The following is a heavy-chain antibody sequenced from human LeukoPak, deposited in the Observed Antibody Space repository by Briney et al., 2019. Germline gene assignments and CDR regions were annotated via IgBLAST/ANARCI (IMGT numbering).Heavy chain of an antibody. J-gene: IGHJ3*02. CDR2: ISAHNGNT. CDR1: GYTFTSYG. V-gene: IGHV1-18*01. Sequence: ASVKVSCKASGYTFTSYGISWLRQAPAQGLEWMGWISAHNGNTKYAQKLQGRVTMTRDTSVTTVYMELSSLTSDDTAVYYCVRDARGAAAADDAFDIWGQGTMVTVSS. CDR3: VRDARGAAAADDAFDI. D-gene: IGHD6-13*01.